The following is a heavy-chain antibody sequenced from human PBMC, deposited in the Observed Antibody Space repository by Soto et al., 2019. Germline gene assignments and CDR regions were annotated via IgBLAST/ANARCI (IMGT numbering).Heavy chain of an antibody. CDR2: IYSGGDT. Sequence: EVQLVESGGGLVQPGGSLRLSCAASGFNVTSNYMNWVRQAPGKGLEWVSVIYSGGDTYYTDSVKGRFIISRDTSKNTLYLQMNSLRAEDTAVYYRVVVRDSWGQGTLVTVSS. V-gene: IGHV3-66*01. CDR1: GFNVTSNY. CDR3: VVVRDS. D-gene: IGHD6-6*01. J-gene: IGHJ4*02.